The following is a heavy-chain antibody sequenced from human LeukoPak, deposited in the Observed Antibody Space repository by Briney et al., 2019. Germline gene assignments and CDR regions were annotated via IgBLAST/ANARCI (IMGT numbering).Heavy chain of an antibody. Sequence: GGSLRLSCAASGFTFSSYEMNWVRQAPGKGLEWVSYISSNGSTIYYADSVKGRFTISRDNAKNSLYLQMNSLRAEDTAVYYCARAPIAVAGTVDYWGQGTLVTVSS. CDR3: ARAPIAVAGTVDY. V-gene: IGHV3-48*03. J-gene: IGHJ4*02. CDR1: GFTFSSYE. D-gene: IGHD6-19*01. CDR2: ISSNGSTI.